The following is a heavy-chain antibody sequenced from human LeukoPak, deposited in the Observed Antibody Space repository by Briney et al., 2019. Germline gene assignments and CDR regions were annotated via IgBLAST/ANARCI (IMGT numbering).Heavy chain of an antibody. Sequence: GGSLRLSCAASGFTFTSYSMIWVRQAPGKGLEWVSTSGTNTYYADSVKGRFTISRDTSKNTLFLQMNSLRAEDTAVYHCARDKWLDYWGQGTLVTVSS. CDR3: ARDKWLDY. J-gene: IGHJ4*02. D-gene: IGHD5-24*01. CDR2: SGTNT. V-gene: IGHV3-23*01. CDR1: GFTFTSYS.